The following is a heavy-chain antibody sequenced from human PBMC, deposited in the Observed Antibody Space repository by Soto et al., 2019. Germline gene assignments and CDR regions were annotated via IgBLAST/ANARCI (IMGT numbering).Heavy chain of an antibody. V-gene: IGHV4-31*03. CDR1: GGSISSGGYY. J-gene: IGHJ4*02. Sequence: SETLFITCTISGGSISSGGYYCSCIRHHRWKRLEFVGYIYYSGSTYYNPSLKSRVTISVDTSKNQFSLKLSSVTAADTAVYYCARVYVSRYYDILTGYQYSFDYWGQGTLVTVSS. D-gene: IGHD3-9*01. CDR2: IYYSGST. CDR3: ARVYVSRYYDILTGYQYSFDY.